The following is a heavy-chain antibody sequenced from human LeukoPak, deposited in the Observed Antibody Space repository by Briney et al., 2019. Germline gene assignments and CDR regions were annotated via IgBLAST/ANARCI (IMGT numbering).Heavy chain of an antibody. Sequence: PSETLSLTCAVYGGSFSGYCWSWIRQPPGKGLEWIGEINHSGSTNYNPSLKSRVTISVDTSKNQFSLKLSSVTAADTAVYYCARDNSTRSGYYQHAWYFDLWGRGTLVTVSS. J-gene: IGHJ2*01. CDR3: ARDNSTRSGYYQHAWYFDL. CDR1: GGSFSGYC. D-gene: IGHD3-22*01. CDR2: INHSGST. V-gene: IGHV4-34*01.